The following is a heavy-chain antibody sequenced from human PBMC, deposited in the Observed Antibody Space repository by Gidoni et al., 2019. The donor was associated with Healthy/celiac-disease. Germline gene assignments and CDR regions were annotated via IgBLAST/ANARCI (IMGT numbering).Heavy chain of an antibody. CDR3: AREDSSSSFYYYYGMDV. CDR1: GYSISSGYY. D-gene: IGHD6-6*01. V-gene: IGHV4-38-2*02. J-gene: IGHJ6*02. CDR2: IYHSGST. Sequence: QVQLQESGPGLVKPSETLSLTCAVSGYSISSGYYWGWIRRPPGKGLEWIGSIYHSGSTYYNPSLKSRVTISVDTSKNQFSLKLSSVTAADTAVYYCAREDSSSSFYYYYGMDVWGQGTTVTVSS.